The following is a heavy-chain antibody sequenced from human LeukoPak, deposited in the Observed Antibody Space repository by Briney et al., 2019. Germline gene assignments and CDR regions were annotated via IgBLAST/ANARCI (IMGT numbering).Heavy chain of an antibody. CDR2: IYYSGST. CDR3: ARHLAGYSYGYEDY. Sequence: SETLSLTCTVSGGSISSYYWSWIRQPPGKGLEWIGYIYYSGSTNYNPSLKSRVTISVDTSKNQFSLKLSSVTAADTAVYYCARHLAGYSYGYEDYWGQGTLVTVSS. D-gene: IGHD5-18*01. CDR1: GGSISSYY. V-gene: IGHV4-59*01. J-gene: IGHJ4*02.